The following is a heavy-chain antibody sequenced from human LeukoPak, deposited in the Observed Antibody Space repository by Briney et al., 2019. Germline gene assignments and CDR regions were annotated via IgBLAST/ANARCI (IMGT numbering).Heavy chain of an antibody. J-gene: IGHJ4*02. V-gene: IGHV3-21*01. Sequence: KTGGSLRLSCVASGFTFGKYWMSWVRQAPGKGLEWVSSISSSSSYIYYADSVKGRFTISRDNAKNSLYLQMNSLRAEDTAVYYCARAAPNYGGNSWFDYWGQGTLVTVSS. CDR3: ARAAPNYGGNSWFDY. CDR1: GFTFGKYW. CDR2: ISSSSSYI. D-gene: IGHD4-23*01.